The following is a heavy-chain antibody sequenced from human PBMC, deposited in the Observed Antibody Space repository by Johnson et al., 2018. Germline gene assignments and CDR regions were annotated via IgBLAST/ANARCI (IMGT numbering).Heavy chain of an antibody. CDR1: GFTFSSCS. CDR3: ATLPAYSSSQIDAFDI. D-gene: IGHD6-13*01. CDR2: ISSSSSYI. Sequence: VQLVESGGGLVKXGGSXRLXCAASGFTFSSCSMIWVRQAPGKGLEWVPSISSSSSYIYYADSVKGRFTISRDTAKNSLYLQMNSLRAEDPAGYYGATLPAYSSSQIDAFDIWGRGTMVTVSS. J-gene: IGHJ3*02. V-gene: IGHV3-21*01.